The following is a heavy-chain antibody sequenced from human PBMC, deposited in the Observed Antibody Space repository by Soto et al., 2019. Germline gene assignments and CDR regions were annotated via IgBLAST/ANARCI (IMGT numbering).Heavy chain of an antibody. CDR2: IKQDGSEK. Sequence: EVQLVESGGGLVQPGGSLRLSCAASGFTFSSYWVSWVRQAPGKGLEWVANIKQDGSEKYYVDSVKGRFTISRDNAKNSLYLQMNSLRAEDTAVYYCAREVYGELGGDDYWGQGTLVTVSS. CDR3: AREVYGELGGDDY. D-gene: IGHD4-17*01. V-gene: IGHV3-7*01. CDR1: GFTFSSYW. J-gene: IGHJ4*02.